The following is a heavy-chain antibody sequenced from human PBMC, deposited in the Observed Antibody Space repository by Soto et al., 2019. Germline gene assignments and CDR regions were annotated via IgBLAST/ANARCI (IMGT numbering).Heavy chain of an antibody. CDR2: IYYSGST. Sequence: SETLSLTCTVSGGSISSYYWSRIRQPPGKGLEWIGYIYYSGSTNYNPSLKSRVTISVDTSKNQFSLKLSSVTAADTAVYYCASKYYYGSGSYGYLDYWGQGTLVTVSS. CDR3: ASKYYYGSGSYGYLDY. CDR1: GGSISSYY. J-gene: IGHJ4*02. D-gene: IGHD3-10*01. V-gene: IGHV4-59*08.